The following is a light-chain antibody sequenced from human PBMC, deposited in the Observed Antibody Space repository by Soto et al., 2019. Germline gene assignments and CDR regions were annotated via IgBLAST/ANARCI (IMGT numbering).Light chain of an antibody. Sequence: DIQMTQSPSTLSASVGDTVTITCRASQSISSWLAWYQQKPGKAPKVLYYKASSLESGVPSRFSGSGSGTEFTLTISSLQPDDSATYYCQQYQSLWTFGQGTKVEIK. CDR3: QQYQSLWT. J-gene: IGKJ1*01. CDR2: KAS. CDR1: QSISSW. V-gene: IGKV1-5*03.